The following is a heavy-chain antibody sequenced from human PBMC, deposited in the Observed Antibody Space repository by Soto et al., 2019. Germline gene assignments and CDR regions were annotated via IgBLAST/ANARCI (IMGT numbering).Heavy chain of an antibody. V-gene: IGHV1-18*01. J-gene: IGHJ4*02. D-gene: IGHD6-19*01. CDR2: ISFYNGHT. CDR1: GDTVTKYG. CDR3: ASATSIAVAGKET. Sequence: QVQLVQSGGEVKKPGASVKVYCKASGDTVTKYGISWVRQAPGQGLEWLGWISFYNGHTNYALKCQDRITFTTDTSTSTASMELRSLTSDVTAVYYCASATSIAVAGKETWGQGTLVTVSS.